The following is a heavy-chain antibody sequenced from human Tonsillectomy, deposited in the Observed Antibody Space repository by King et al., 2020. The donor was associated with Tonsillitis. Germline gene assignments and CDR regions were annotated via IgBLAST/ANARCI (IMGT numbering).Heavy chain of an antibody. Sequence: VQLVESGGGLVQPGGSLRLSCAASGFTVSTNYMSWVRQAPGKGLEWVSITQTGGNTYYADSVKGRFAISRDNSKNTVYLQMNSLGAEDTAVYYCARGGALDCWGQGTLVTVSS. CDR2: TQTGGNT. CDR1: GFTVSTNY. CDR3: ARGGALDC. D-gene: IGHD3-16*01. J-gene: IGHJ4*02. V-gene: IGHV3-53*01.